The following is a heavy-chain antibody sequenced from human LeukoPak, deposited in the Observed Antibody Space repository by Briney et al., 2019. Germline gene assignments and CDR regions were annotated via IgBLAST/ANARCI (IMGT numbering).Heavy chain of an antibody. J-gene: IGHJ6*03. CDR2: IYSGGST. Sequence: EGSLRLSCAASGFTFSSYEMNWVRQAPGKGLEWVSIIYSGGSTFYADSVKGRFTISRDNAKNSLYLQMNSLRAEDTGIYYCARGVGLAHNYYYLDVWGKGTAVTISS. CDR1: GFTFSSYE. V-gene: IGHV3-48*03. CDR3: ARGVGLAHNYYYLDV. D-gene: IGHD2-15*01.